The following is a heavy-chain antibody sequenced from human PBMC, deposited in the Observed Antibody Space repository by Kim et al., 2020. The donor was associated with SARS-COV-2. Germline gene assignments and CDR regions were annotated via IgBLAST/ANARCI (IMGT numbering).Heavy chain of an antibody. CDR1: GGSISSGGYY. V-gene: IGHV4-31*03. D-gene: IGHD5-12*01. Sequence: SETLSLTCTVSGGSISSGGYYWSWIRQHPGKGLEWIGYIYYSGSTYYNPSLKSRVTISVDTSKNQFSLKLSSVTAADTAVYYCARDALLKLYSGYDLNAFDIWGQGTMVTVSS. CDR3: ARDALLKLYSGYDLNAFDI. CDR2: IYYSGST. J-gene: IGHJ3*02.